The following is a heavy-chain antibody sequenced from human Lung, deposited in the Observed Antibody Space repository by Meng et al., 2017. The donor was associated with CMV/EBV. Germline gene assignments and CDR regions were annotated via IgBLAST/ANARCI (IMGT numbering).Heavy chain of an antibody. CDR3: HHF. Sequence: GESLKISCAASGFTFSNYVMRWVRQAPGKGLEWVAIMWYVGVNKYCAESVKGRFTISRDNSKNSCVLLCERRSILCGDSYSGHHFWGQGTLVTVSS. CDR2: MWYVGVNK. J-gene: IGHJ4*02. CDR1: GFTFSNYV. V-gene: IGHV3-30*02. D-gene: IGHD2-21*01.